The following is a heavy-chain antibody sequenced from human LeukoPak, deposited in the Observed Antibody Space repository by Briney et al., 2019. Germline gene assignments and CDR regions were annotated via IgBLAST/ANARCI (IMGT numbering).Heavy chain of an antibody. J-gene: IGHJ4*02. V-gene: IGHV4-34*01. CDR1: GGSFSGYY. Sequence: PSETLSLTCAVYGGSFSGYYWSWIRQPPGKGLEWIGEINHSGSTNYNPSLKSRVTISVDTSKNQISLKLSSVTAADTAVYYCATLRGVVVPWYFDYWGRGTLVTVSS. D-gene: IGHD3-22*01. CDR2: INHSGST. CDR3: ATLRGVVVPWYFDY.